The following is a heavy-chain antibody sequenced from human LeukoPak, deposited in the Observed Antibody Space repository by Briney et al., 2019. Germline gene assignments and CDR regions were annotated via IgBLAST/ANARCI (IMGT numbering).Heavy chain of an antibody. CDR2: INPSGGST. D-gene: IGHD2-15*01. CDR3: ARGPLLSPHMDV. V-gene: IGHV1-46*01. J-gene: IGHJ6*03. Sequence: ASVTVSCKASGYTFTSYYMHWVRQAPGQGLEWMGIINPSGGSTNYAQKFQGRVTMTRDTSISTAYMELSRLRSDDTAVYYCARGPLLSPHMDVWGKGTTVTISS. CDR1: GYTFTSYY.